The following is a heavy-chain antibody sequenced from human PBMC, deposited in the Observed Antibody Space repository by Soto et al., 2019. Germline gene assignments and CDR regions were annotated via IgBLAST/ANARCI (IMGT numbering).Heavy chain of an antibody. J-gene: IGHJ6*02. D-gene: IGHD6-13*01. CDR1: GYSFTSYW. CDR2: IDPSDSYT. V-gene: IGHV5-10-1*01. Sequence: GESLKISCKGSGYSFTSYWISWVRQMPGKGLEWMGRIDPSDSYTNYSPSFQGHVTTSADKSISTAYLQWSSLKASDTAMYYCARHQYSSSWYQSGYYYYYGMDVWGQGTTVTVSS. CDR3: ARHQYSSSWYQSGYYYYYGMDV.